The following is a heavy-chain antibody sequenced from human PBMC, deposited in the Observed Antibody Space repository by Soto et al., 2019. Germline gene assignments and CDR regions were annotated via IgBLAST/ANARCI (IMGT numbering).Heavy chain of an antibody. J-gene: IGHJ4*02. CDR3: AIPAAGDKFDY. CDR2: IIPIFGTA. Sequence: ASVKVSCKASGGTFSCYAISWVRQAPGQGLEWMGGIIPIFGTANYAQKFQGRVTITADESTSTAYMELSSLRSEDTAVYYCAIPAAGDKFDYWGQGTLVTVSS. CDR1: GGTFSCYA. V-gene: IGHV1-69*13. D-gene: IGHD6-13*01.